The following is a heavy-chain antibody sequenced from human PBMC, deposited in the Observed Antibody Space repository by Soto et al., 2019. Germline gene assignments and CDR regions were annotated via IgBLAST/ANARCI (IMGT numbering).Heavy chain of an antibody. CDR1: GFTFSSYA. Sequence: VQLLESGGGLVQPGGSLRLSCAASGFTFSSYAMRWVRQAPVKGLEWVSAISGSGDSTYYADSVKGRFTISRDNSKNTLYRQMNSLSAKDTAVYYCARRGSGSYYDYWGQGTLVTVSS. CDR2: ISGSGDST. CDR3: ARRGSGSYYDY. D-gene: IGHD1-26*01. V-gene: IGHV3-23*01. J-gene: IGHJ4*02.